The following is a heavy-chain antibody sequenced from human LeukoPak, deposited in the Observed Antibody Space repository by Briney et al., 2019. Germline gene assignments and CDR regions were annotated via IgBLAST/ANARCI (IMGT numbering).Heavy chain of an antibody. D-gene: IGHD3-10*01. Sequence: PGGSLRLSCAASGFTFSSYAMSWVRQAPGKGLEWVSDISGSGGRTYYADSVKGRFTISRDNSKNTLYLQMNSLRAEDTAVYYCAKNRPLGGSGSYAFDYWGQGTLVTVSS. J-gene: IGHJ4*02. CDR2: ISGSGGRT. V-gene: IGHV3-23*01. CDR3: AKNRPLGGSGSYAFDY. CDR1: GFTFSSYA.